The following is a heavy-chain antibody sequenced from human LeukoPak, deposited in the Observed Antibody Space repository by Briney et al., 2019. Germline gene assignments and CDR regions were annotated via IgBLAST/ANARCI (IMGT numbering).Heavy chain of an antibody. J-gene: IGHJ4*02. Sequence: PSETLSLTCTVSGGSISSGDYYWSWIRQPPGKGLEWIGYIYYSGSTYYNPPLKSRVTISVDTSKNQFSLKLSSVTAADTAVYYCARERRDCSGGSCYYDFDYWGQGTLVTVSS. CDR2: IYYSGST. D-gene: IGHD2-15*01. CDR1: GGSISSGDYY. V-gene: IGHV4-30-4*01. CDR3: ARERRDCSGGSCYYDFDY.